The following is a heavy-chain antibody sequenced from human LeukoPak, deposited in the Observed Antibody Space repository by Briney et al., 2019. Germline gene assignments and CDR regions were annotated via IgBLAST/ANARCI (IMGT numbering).Heavy chain of an antibody. CDR2: IYYSGST. Sequence: SETLSLICTVSGGSISSYYWNWIRQPPGKGLEWIGYIYYSGSTNYNPSLKSRVTMSVDTSKNQFSLKLSSVTAADTAVYYCGRASSSSWCFSDYWGQGTLVTVSS. J-gene: IGHJ4*02. CDR3: GRASSSSWCFSDY. D-gene: IGHD6-13*01. V-gene: IGHV4-59*12. CDR1: GGSISSYY.